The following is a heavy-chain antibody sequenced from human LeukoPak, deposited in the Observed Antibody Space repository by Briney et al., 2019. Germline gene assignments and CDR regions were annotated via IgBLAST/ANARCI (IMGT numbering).Heavy chain of an antibody. CDR1: GYTFTGYY. V-gene: IGHV1-2*04. Sequence: ASVKVSCKASGYTFTGYYMHWVRQAPGQGLEWMGWINPNSGGTNYAQKFQGWVTMTRDTSISTAYMELSRLRSDDTAVYYCARDRFTMVRGVMPNWFDPWGQGTLVTVSS. CDR3: ARDRFTMVRGVMPNWFDP. CDR2: INPNSGGT. D-gene: IGHD3-10*01. J-gene: IGHJ5*02.